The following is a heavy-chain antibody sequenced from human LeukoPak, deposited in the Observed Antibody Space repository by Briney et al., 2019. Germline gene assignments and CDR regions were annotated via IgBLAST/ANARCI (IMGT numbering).Heavy chain of an antibody. CDR2: ISSSSSAI. V-gene: IGHV3-48*01. Sequence: PGGSLRLSCEASGFTFSRYSMNWVRQAPGKGPQWVSYISSSSSAIYYADSVRGRFTISRDNAKNSLYLQMNSLRAEDTAVYYCARDQRRYFDWLLTPLDYWGQGTLVTVSS. CDR1: GFTFSRYS. CDR3: ARDQRRYFDWLLTPLDY. D-gene: IGHD3-9*01. J-gene: IGHJ4*02.